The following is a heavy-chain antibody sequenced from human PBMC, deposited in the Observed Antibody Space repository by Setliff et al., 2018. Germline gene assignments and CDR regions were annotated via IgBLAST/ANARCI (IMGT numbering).Heavy chain of an antibody. V-gene: IGHV4-59*01. CDR2: VRYNGRA. J-gene: IGHJ6*04. D-gene: IGHD2-21*01. Sequence: SETLSLTCSVSGGSISPYYWSWIRQSPGTRLEFIAHVRYNGRADYNPSLKSRASISIDTSKRQFSLKLRSLTAADTAIYYCTRVIDAFYNYPDVWGKGIRVTVSS. CDR1: GGSISPYY. CDR3: TRVIDAFYNYPDV.